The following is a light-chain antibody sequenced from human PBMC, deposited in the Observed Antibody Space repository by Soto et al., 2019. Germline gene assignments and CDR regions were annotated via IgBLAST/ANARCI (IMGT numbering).Light chain of an antibody. CDR3: QQYGRSPRVLFT. Sequence: EIVMTQSPATLSVSPGERATLSCRASQSVGSNLAWYQQKPGQAPRLLIYGASTRATGIPARFSGSGSGTEFTLTISRLEPEDSAVYYCQQYGRSPRVLFTFGPGTKVDIK. CDR2: GAS. V-gene: IGKV3-15*01. CDR1: QSVGSN. J-gene: IGKJ3*01.